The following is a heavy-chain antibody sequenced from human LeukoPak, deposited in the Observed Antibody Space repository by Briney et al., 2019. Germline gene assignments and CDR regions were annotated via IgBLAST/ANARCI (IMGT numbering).Heavy chain of an antibody. Sequence: PGGPLRLSCVGSGFTFSRFWMTWVRQAPGKGQEWVANINEDGSETHYVDSVKGRFTISRDNAKNSLFLQMSNVSAEDTALYFCSRATNDFWGDKNPNEFWGLGTLVTVSS. CDR3: SRATNDFWGDKNPNEF. CDR1: GFTFSRFW. J-gene: IGHJ4*02. D-gene: IGHD3-3*01. V-gene: IGHV3-7*01. CDR2: INEDGSET.